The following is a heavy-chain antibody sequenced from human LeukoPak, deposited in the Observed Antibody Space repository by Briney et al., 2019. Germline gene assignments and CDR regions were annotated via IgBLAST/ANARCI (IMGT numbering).Heavy chain of an antibody. CDR3: ARTLESSGFDY. D-gene: IGHD6-25*01. V-gene: IGHV3-7*04. J-gene: IGHJ4*02. CDR1: GFTFSNYW. Sequence: GGSLRLSCAASGFTFSNYWMSWVRQAPGSGLEWVANIKQDGSEKYYVDSAKGRFTIARANAKNSLYLQMNSLRPEDTAVYYCARTLESSGFDYWGQRTLVTVSS. CDR2: IKQDGSEK.